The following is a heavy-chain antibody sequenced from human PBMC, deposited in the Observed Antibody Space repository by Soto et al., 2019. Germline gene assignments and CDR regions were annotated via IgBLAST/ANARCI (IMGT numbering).Heavy chain of an antibody. J-gene: IGHJ3*02. CDR1: GGSFSGYY. CDR3: ARASGDSDAFDI. CDR2: INHSGST. V-gene: IGHV4-34*01. D-gene: IGHD4-17*01. Sequence: SETLSLTCAVYGGSFSGYYWSWIRQPPGKGLEVIGEINHSGSTNYNPSLKSRVTISVDTSKNQFSLKLSSVTAADTAVYYCARASGDSDAFDIWGQGTMVTVSS.